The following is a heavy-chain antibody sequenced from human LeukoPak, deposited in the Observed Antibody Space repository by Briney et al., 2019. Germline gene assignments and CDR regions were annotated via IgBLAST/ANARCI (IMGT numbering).Heavy chain of an antibody. CDR2: IRSIANSYAT. CDR3: TRHLAAPDSDY. V-gene: IGHV3-73*01. J-gene: IGHJ4*02. D-gene: IGHD6-6*01. CDR1: GLTFSGSA. Sequence: PGGSLRLSCAASGLTFSGSAMHWVRPGSGKGLEWVGRIRSIANSYATACAASVKGRFTISSDDSKNTACLQMCSLRTEGWAEYYWTRHLAAPDSDYWRQGTHLTVSP.